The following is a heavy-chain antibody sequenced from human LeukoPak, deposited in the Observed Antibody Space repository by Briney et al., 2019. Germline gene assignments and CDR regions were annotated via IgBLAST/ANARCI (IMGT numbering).Heavy chain of an antibody. CDR1: GYTFTGYY. CDR3: ARRDKWFGELSGWFDP. D-gene: IGHD3-10*01. J-gene: IGHJ5*02. V-gene: IGHV1-2*02. Sequence: ASVKVSCKASGYTFTGYYMHWVRQAPGQGLEWMGWINPNSGGTNYAQKFQGRVTMTRDTSISTAYMELSRLRSDDTAVYYCARRDKWFGELSGWFDPWGQGTLVTVSS. CDR2: INPNSGGT.